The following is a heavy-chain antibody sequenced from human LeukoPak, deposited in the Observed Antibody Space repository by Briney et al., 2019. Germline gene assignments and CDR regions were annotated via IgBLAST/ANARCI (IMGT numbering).Heavy chain of an antibody. D-gene: IGHD3-16*02. CDR3: AKERAGYTNPYYFDY. V-gene: IGHV3-49*04. Sequence: GGSLRLSCTASGFTFGDYAMSWVRQAPGKGLEWVGFIRGKAYGGTTEYAASVKGRFTISRDDSKSIAYLHMNSLRAEDTAVYYCAKERAGYTNPYYFDYWGQGTLVTVSS. CDR1: GFTFGDYA. CDR2: IRGKAYGGTT. J-gene: IGHJ4*02.